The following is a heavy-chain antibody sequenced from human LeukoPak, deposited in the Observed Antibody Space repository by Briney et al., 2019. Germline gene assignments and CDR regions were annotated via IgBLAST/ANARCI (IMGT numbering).Heavy chain of an antibody. D-gene: IGHD6-19*01. CDR1: GFTFNRNA. J-gene: IGHJ4*02. CDR3: VRRGDASSGWGDHDF. Sequence: RGSLRLSCAASGFTFNRNAISWVRQAPGKGLEWVSTIGGSGDKTFYADSVKGRFTISRDNSKNMVHLQMNSLTGEDTALYYCVRRGDASSGWGDHDFWGQGALVTVSS. V-gene: IGHV3-23*01. CDR2: IGGSGDKT.